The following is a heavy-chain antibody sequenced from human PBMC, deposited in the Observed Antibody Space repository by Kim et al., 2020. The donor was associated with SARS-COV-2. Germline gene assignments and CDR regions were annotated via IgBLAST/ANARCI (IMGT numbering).Heavy chain of an antibody. Sequence: GGSLRLSCAASGFTFSSYWMSWVRQAPGKGLEWVANIKQDGSEKYYVYSVKGRFTISRDNAKNSLYLQMNSLRAEDTAVYYCARGRRGGSGSYYNGNFDYWGQGSMVTVSS. D-gene: IGHD3-10*01. CDR1: GFTFSSYW. J-gene: IGHJ4*02. CDR3: ARGRRGGSGSYYNGNFDY. CDR2: IKQDGSEK. V-gene: IGHV3-7*01.